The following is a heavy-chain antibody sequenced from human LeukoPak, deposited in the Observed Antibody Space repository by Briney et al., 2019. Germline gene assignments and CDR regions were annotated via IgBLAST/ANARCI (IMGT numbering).Heavy chain of an antibody. D-gene: IGHD3-10*01. Sequence: SETLSLTCIVSGGSISSYYWSWIRQPAGTALEWIGRIYTSGTITYNPSLKSRVTMSVDTSKNQFSLKLSSVTAADTAVYYCARDSGTTGEVKFDPWGQGTLVTVSS. CDR3: ARDSGTTGEVKFDP. J-gene: IGHJ5*02. CDR1: GGSISSYY. CDR2: IYTSGTI. V-gene: IGHV4-4*07.